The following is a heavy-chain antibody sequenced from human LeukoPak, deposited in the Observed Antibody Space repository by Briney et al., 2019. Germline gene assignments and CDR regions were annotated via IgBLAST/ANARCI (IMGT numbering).Heavy chain of an antibody. CDR2: IRYDGSNK. CDR3: ANNQGGYGDYETYFDY. CDR1: GFTFSSYG. V-gene: IGHV3-30*02. J-gene: IGHJ4*02. Sequence: GGSLRLSCAASGFTFSSYGMHWVRQAPGKGLEGVAFIRYDGSNKYYADSVKGRFTISRDNSKNTLSLQMNSLRAEDTAAYYCANNQGGYGDYETYFDYWGQGTLVTVSS. D-gene: IGHD4-17*01.